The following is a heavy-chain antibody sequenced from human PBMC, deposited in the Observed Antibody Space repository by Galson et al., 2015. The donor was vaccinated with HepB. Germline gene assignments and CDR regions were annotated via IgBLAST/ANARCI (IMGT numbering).Heavy chain of an antibody. V-gene: IGHV1-18*01. Sequence: SVKVSCKASGYTFTSYGISWVRQAPGQGLEWMGWISAYNGNTNYAQKLQGRVTMTTDTSTSTAYMELRSLRSDDTAVYYCARDRPLLGDCSGGSCPGGYWGQGTLVTVSS. CDR1: GYTFTSYG. J-gene: IGHJ4*02. D-gene: IGHD2-15*01. CDR3: ARDRPLLGDCSGGSCPGGY. CDR2: ISAYNGNT.